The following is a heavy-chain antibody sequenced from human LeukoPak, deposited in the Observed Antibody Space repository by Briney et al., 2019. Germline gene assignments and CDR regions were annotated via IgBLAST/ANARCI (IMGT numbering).Heavy chain of an antibody. J-gene: IGHJ4*02. Sequence: ASVKVFCKASGYTFTSYGISWVRQAPGQGLEWMGWISAYNGNTNYAQKLKGRLTMTTDTSTSTAYMELRSLRSDDTAVYYCARDTPVVVPAAPLGYWGQGTLVTVSS. V-gene: IGHV1-18*01. CDR2: ISAYNGNT. D-gene: IGHD2-2*01. CDR3: ARDTPVVVPAAPLGY. CDR1: GYTFTSYG.